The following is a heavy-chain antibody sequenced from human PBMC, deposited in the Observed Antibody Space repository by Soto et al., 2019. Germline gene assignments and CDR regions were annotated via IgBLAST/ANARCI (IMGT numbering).Heavy chain of an antibody. CDR3: ARDYGVKNGRDDAFDS. CDR1: GYTFPSYG. J-gene: IGHJ3*02. Sequence: QVQLVQSGAEVKKSGAPVKVSCKSSGYTFPSYGISWVRQAPGQGLAWMGWINVYNGNTKYAQKLLGRGTMTTDTATSTACVELRSLRSDDKAVYYCARDYGVKNGRDDAFDSWGQGTMVTVSS. V-gene: IGHV1-18*01. CDR2: INVYNGNT. D-gene: IGHD4-17*01.